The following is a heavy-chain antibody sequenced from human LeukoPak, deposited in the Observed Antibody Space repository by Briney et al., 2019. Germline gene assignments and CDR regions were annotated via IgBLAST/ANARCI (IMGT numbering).Heavy chain of an antibody. J-gene: IGHJ6*03. D-gene: IGHD3-16*01. CDR2: IIPIFGTA. CDR1: RGTFSSYA. V-gene: IGHV1-69*13. CDR3: ARARTVGGSWGYYYYYMDV. Sequence: SVKVSCKASRGTFSSYAISWVRQAPGQGHAWMGRIIPIFGTANYAQKFQGRVTITADESTSTAYMELSSLRSEDTAVYYCARARTVGGSWGYYYYYMDVWGKGTTVTVSS.